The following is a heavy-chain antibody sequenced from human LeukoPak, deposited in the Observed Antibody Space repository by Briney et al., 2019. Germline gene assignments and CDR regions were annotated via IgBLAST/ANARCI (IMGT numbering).Heavy chain of an antibody. J-gene: IGHJ4*02. CDR1: GFTFGDYY. CDR3: ARDGITIFGVVKYYFDY. V-gene: IGHV3-11*04. Sequence: GGSLRLSCTASGFTFGDYYMTWIRQAPGRGLEWISYMSSGGDTIYYADSVKGRFTVSRDNSKRSLYLEMNSLRAEDTAVYYCARDGITIFGVVKYYFDYWGQGTLVTVSS. CDR2: MSSGGDTI. D-gene: IGHD3-3*01.